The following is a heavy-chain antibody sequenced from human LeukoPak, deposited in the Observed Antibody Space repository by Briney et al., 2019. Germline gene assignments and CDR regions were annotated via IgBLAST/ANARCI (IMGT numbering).Heavy chain of an antibody. Sequence: GESLKTCCKGSGYSCSNDWIGWVRQIPGKGLEWMGIINPADSNTRYSPSFQGQVTISADKSISTAYLQWSSLKASDTAMYYCARSNTALTDFDYWGQGTLVTVSS. CDR1: GYSCSNDW. D-gene: IGHD3-9*01. V-gene: IGHV5-51*01. CDR3: ARSNTALTDFDY. CDR2: INPADSNT. J-gene: IGHJ4*02.